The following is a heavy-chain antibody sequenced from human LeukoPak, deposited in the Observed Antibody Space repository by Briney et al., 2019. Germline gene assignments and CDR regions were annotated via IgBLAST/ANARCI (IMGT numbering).Heavy chain of an antibody. CDR1: GYTFTNYA. J-gene: IGHJ4*02. CDR2: INAGNGNT. D-gene: IGHD6-19*01. Sequence: ASVKVSCKASGYTFTNYAMHWVRQAPGQRLEWMGWINAGNGNTKYSQKFQGRVTITRDTSARTAYMELSSLRSADTAVYFCARGRYSSGWYAIDYWGQGTLVTVSS. CDR3: ARGRYSSGWYAIDY. V-gene: IGHV1-3*01.